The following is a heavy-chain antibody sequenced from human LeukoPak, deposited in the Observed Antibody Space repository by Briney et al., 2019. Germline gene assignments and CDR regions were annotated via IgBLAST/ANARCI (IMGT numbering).Heavy chain of an antibody. J-gene: IGHJ4*02. CDR1: GYSISGGYY. D-gene: IGHD1-1*01. CDR3: TTERPGTTVDY. Sequence: AETLSLTCTVSGYSISGGYYWGWIRQPPGKGLEWIGGIHYTGDTYYNPSLKSRLTISLDTSKNQFSLKLTSVTAADTAVYYCTTERPGTTVDYWGQGTLVTVSP. CDR2: IHYTGDT. V-gene: IGHV4-38-2*02.